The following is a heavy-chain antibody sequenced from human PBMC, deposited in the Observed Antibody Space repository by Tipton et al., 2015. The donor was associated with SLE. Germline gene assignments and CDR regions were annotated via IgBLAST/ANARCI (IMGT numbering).Heavy chain of an antibody. CDR1: GDSIREYY. Sequence: GLVKPSETLSLSCSVSGDSIREYYWNWLRQPPGKGLEWIGYIYYSGSTNYNPSLKSRVTISVDTSKNQFSLKLSSVTAADTAVYYCARAQKDAFDIWGQGTMVTVSS. CDR3: ARAQKDAFDI. J-gene: IGHJ3*02. CDR2: IYYSGST. V-gene: IGHV4-59*01.